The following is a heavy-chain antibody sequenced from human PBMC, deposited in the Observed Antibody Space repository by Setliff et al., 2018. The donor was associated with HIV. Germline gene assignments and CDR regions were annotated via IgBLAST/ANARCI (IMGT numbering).Heavy chain of an antibody. CDR3: ARGRDDYNYDPFDI. J-gene: IGHJ3*02. CDR2: ISYDGSNK. CDR1: GFTFSNYA. D-gene: IGHD4-4*01. V-gene: IGHV3-30-3*01. Sequence: PGGSLRLSCAASGFTFSNYAMHWVRQAPGKGLEWVAVISYDGSNKYYADSVKGRFTISRDNSKNTLYLQMNSLRVEDTAVYYCARGRDDYNYDPFDIWGQGTMVTVSS.